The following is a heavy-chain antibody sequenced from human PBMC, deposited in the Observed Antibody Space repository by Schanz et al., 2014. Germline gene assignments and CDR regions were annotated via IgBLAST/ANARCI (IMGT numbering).Heavy chain of an antibody. Sequence: EVQVVESGGGLVQPGGSLRLSCAASGFAFSNYAMNWVRQAPGKGLEWVSGIRANGGSTHYADSVKGGFTISRDNSKNTLYLQMNGLGVEDTAVYYCATPPPAYTTNWYTYSFVYWGQGTLVTVSS. J-gene: IGHJ4*02. V-gene: IGHV3-23*04. CDR2: IRANGGST. CDR1: GFAFSNYA. D-gene: IGHD3-16*01. CDR3: ATPPPAYTTNWYTYSFVY.